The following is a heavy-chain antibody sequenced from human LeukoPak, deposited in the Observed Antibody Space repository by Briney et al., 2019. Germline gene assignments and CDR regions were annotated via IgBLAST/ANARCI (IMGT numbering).Heavy chain of an antibody. CDR1: GGSISSSSYY. J-gene: IGHJ4*02. CDR2: IYYSGST. Sequence: SETLSLTCTVSGGSISSSSYYWGWIRQPPGKGLEWIGSIYYSGSTYYNPSLKSRVTISVDTSKNQFSLKLSSVTAADTAVYYCAGEIVVVPEHVYWGQGTLVTVSS. V-gene: IGHV4-39*01. CDR3: AGEIVVVPEHVY. D-gene: IGHD2-2*01.